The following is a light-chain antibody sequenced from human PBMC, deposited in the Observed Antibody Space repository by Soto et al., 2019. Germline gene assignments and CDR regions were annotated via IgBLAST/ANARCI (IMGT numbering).Light chain of an antibody. Sequence: QPVLTQSPSASASLGASVRLTCTLSRGHSSYAIAWHQQQPGKGPRYLIKLNSDGSHIKGDGIPDRFSGSSSGGERYLTISGLQSEDEADYYCQTWVTGSRIFGGGTKLTVL. CDR1: RGHSSYA. J-gene: IGLJ2*01. V-gene: IGLV4-69*01. CDR2: LNSDGSH. CDR3: QTWVTGSRI.